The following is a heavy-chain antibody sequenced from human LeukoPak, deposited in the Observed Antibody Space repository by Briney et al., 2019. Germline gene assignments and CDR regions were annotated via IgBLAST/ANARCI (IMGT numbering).Heavy chain of an antibody. CDR1: GFTFSIYS. V-gene: IGHV3-21*01. Sequence: GGSLRLSCAASGFTFSIYSMNWVRQAPGKGLEWVSSISSSSSYIYYADSVKGRFTISRDNAKNSLYLQMNSLRAEDTAVYYCARDLNLAFDIWGQGTMVTVSS. CDR3: ARDLNLAFDI. D-gene: IGHD1-14*01. CDR2: ISSSSSYI. J-gene: IGHJ3*02.